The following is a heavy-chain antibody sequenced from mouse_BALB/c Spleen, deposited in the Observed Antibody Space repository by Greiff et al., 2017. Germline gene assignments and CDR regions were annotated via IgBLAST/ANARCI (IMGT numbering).Heavy chain of an antibody. V-gene: IGHV1-67*01. Sequence: VQLQQSGPELVRPGVSVKISCKGSGYTFTDYAMHWVKQSHAKSLEWIGVISTYYGNTNYNQKFKGKATMTVDKSSSTAYMELARLTSEDSAIYYCARSTTVVAGFDYAMDYWGQGTSVTVSS. J-gene: IGHJ4*01. CDR2: ISTYYGNT. CDR1: GYTFTDYA. D-gene: IGHD1-1*01. CDR3: ARSTTVVAGFDYAMDY.